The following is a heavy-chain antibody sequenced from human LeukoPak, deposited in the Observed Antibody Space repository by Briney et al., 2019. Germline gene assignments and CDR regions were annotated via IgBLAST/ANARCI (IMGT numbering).Heavy chain of an antibody. CDR2: VVTMFIRA. J-gene: IGHJ2*01. CDR3: AKYHESSGYYYWYFDV. V-gene: IGHV1-69*01. Sequence: SVNLSCNASGGSLSSYAISWVRKAPGPGHGRMGGVVTMFIRANYSQKFLGRVTITADESTSTAYMELSSLTSEDTAVYFCAKYHESSGYYYWYFDVWGRGTLVTVSA. D-gene: IGHD3-22*01. CDR1: GGSLSSYA.